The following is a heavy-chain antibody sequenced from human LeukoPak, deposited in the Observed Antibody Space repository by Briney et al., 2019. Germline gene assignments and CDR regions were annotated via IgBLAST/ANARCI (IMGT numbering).Heavy chain of an antibody. J-gene: IGHJ4*02. CDR2: INHSGST. CDR1: GGSFSGYY. Sequence: TSETLSLTCAVYGGSFSGYYWSWIRQPPGKGLEWIGEINHSGSTNYNPSLKSRVTISVDTSKNQFSLKLSSVTAADTAVYYCARGHRFVSEMATPWNEYWGQGTLVTVSS. D-gene: IGHD5-24*01. CDR3: ARGHRFVSEMATPWNEY. V-gene: IGHV4-34*01.